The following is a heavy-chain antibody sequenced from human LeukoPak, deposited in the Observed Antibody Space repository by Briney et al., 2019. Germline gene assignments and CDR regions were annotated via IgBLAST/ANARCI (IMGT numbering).Heavy chain of an antibody. J-gene: IGHJ4*02. V-gene: IGHV1-69-2*01. CDR2: IDPEDGQT. D-gene: IGHD2-15*01. CDR1: GYTFIDYY. Sequence: GASVKVSCKASGYTFIDYYIHWVKQAPGKGLEWMGLIDPEDGQTMYAENFQGRLTITADTSTDTTYMELSSLTSEDTAVYYCSPPPMGRSGYWGQGTLVTVSP. CDR3: SPPPMGRSGY.